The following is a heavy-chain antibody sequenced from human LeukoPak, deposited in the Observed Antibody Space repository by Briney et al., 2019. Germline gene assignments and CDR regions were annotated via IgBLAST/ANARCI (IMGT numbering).Heavy chain of an antibody. V-gene: IGHV1-8*01. CDR1: GYTFTSYD. Sequence: ASVKVSCKASGYTFTSYDINWVRQATGQGLEWMGWMNPNSGNTGYAQKFQGRVTMTRNTSISTAYMELSSLRSEDTAVYYCARGKPGSGSYYKVRWFDPWGQGTLVTVSS. CDR2: MNPNSGNT. D-gene: IGHD3-10*01. J-gene: IGHJ5*02. CDR3: ARGKPGSGSYYKVRWFDP.